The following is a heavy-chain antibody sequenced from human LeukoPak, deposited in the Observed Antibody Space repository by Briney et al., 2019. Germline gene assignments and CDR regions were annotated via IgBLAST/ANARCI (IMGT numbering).Heavy chain of an antibody. CDR1: GYTFTGYY. D-gene: IGHD3-9*01. Sequence: ASVKVSCKASGYTFTGYYMHWVRQAPGQGLEWMGWINPNSGGTNYAQKFQGRVTMTRDTFISTAYMELSRLRSDDTAVYYCAREYYDILTGYSAHIVWFDPWGQGTLVTVSS. J-gene: IGHJ5*02. CDR3: AREYYDILTGYSAHIVWFDP. V-gene: IGHV1-2*02. CDR2: INPNSGGT.